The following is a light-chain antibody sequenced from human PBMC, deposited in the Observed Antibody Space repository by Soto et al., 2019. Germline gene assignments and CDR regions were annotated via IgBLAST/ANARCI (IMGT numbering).Light chain of an antibody. CDR3: QQYNSTPPA. CDR1: QSVLYSSNNKNY. J-gene: IGKJ3*01. CDR2: GAS. V-gene: IGKV4-1*01. Sequence: DIVMTQSPDSLAVSLGEWATINCKSSQSVLYSSNNKNYLAWYQQKPGQPPKLLIYGASTRQSGVPDRFSGSGSGTDFTLTISSLQAEDLAVYYCQQYNSTPPAFGPGTKVDIK.